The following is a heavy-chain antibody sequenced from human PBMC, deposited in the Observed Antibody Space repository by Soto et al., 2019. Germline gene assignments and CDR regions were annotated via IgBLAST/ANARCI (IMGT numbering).Heavy chain of an antibody. V-gene: IGHV3-9*01. Sequence: GGSLRLSCAASGFTFDDYAMHWVRQAPGKGLEWVSGISWNSGSIGYADSVKGRFTISRDNAKNSLYLQMNSLRAEDTALYYCAKGRFTAMVSYFDYWGQGTLVTVS. D-gene: IGHD5-18*01. CDR3: AKGRFTAMVSYFDY. CDR1: GFTFDDYA. CDR2: ISWNSGSI. J-gene: IGHJ4*02.